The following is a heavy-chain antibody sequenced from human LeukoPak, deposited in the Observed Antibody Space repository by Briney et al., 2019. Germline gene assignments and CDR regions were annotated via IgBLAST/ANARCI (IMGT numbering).Heavy chain of an antibody. CDR3: ARDHSGYLNWFDP. CDR2: ISAYNGNT. CDR1: GYSFTSYG. J-gene: IGHJ5*02. V-gene: IGHV1-18*01. Sequence: GESLKISCKGSGYSFTSYGISWVRQAPGQGLEWMGWISAYNGNTNYAQKLQGRVTMTTDTSTSTAYMELRSLRSDDTAVYYCARDHSGYLNWFDPWGQGTLVTVSS. D-gene: IGHD5-12*01.